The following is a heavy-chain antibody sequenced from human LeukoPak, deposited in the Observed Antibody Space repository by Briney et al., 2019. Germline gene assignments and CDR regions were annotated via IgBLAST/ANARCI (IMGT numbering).Heavy chain of an antibody. CDR2: IIPIFGTA. V-gene: IGHV1-69*13. Sequence: ASVKVSCKASGYTFTGYYMHWVRQAPGQGLEWMGGIIPIFGTANYAQKFQGRVTITADESTSTAYMELSSLRSEDTAVYYCARNYYGSGSYREKRWFDPWGQGTLVTVSS. CDR3: ARNYYGSGSYREKRWFDP. CDR1: GYTFTGYY. D-gene: IGHD3-10*01. J-gene: IGHJ5*02.